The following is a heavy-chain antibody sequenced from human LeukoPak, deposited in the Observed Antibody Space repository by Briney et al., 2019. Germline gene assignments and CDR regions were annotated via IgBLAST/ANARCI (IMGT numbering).Heavy chain of an antibody. CDR1: GFTFRSYG. D-gene: IGHD6-19*01. V-gene: IGHV3-30*02. J-gene: IGHJ5*02. CDR2: IRFDGNNQ. Sequence: GGSLRLSCAASGFTFRSYGMHWVRQAPGKGLEWVAFIRFDGNNQYYADSVKGRFTISRDNSKNTLYMQMNSLRGEDTAVYYCARDRGPAHSGWHGPPSNWFDPWGQGTLVTVSS. CDR3: ARDRGPAHSGWHGPPSNWFDP.